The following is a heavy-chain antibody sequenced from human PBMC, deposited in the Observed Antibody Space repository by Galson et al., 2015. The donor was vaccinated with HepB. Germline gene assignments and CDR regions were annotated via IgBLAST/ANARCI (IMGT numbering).Heavy chain of an antibody. D-gene: IGHD2-2*01. CDR3: ARGRGDYSSDS. Sequence: SVKVSCKASGYTFSNYYIQWVRQAPGQGLEWMGVINPSGASTNYAQKFQGRVAMTRDTSTSTVYMDLSSLKSEDTAVYYCARGRGDYSSDSWGQGTLVHVSP. V-gene: IGHV1-46*03. CDR1: GYTFSNYY. CDR2: INPSGAST. J-gene: IGHJ4*02.